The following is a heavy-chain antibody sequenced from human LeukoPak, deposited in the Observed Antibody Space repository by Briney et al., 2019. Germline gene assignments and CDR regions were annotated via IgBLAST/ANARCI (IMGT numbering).Heavy chain of an antibody. CDR2: IYYSGST. CDR1: GGSISSYY. CDR3: ARIPVVPAAQTLYYYYYMDV. V-gene: IGHV4-59*01. D-gene: IGHD2-2*01. J-gene: IGHJ6*03. Sequence: PSETLSLTCTVSGGSISSYYWSWIRQPPGKGLEWIGYIYYSGSTNYNPSLKSRVTISVDTSKNQFSLKLSSVTAADTAVYYCARIPVVPAAQTLYYYYYMDVWGKGTTVTVSS.